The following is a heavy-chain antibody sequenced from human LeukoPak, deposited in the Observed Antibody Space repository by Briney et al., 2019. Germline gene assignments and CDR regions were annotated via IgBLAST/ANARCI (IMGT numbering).Heavy chain of an antibody. CDR3: AKDWGSSGWYNYFDP. D-gene: IGHD6-19*01. V-gene: IGHV3-30*18. CDR1: GFTISSHG. J-gene: IGHJ5*02. Sequence: GGSLRLSCVVSGFTISSHGMHWVRQAPGKGLEWVAMISYHGSAKYYGDSVQGRFTISRDIPKNTLYLQMDSLRPEDTAVYYCAKDWGSSGWYNYFDPWGQGTLVTVSS. CDR2: ISYHGSAK.